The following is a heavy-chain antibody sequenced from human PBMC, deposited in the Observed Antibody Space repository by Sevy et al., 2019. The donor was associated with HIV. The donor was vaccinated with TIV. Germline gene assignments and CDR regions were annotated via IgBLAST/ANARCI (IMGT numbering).Heavy chain of an antibody. V-gene: IGHV4-39*01. CDR2: TYYRGSP. J-gene: IGHJ5*02. D-gene: IGHD1-20*01. CDR1: GGSISSDTY. Sequence: SETLSLTCAVSGGSISSDTYWGWIRQPPGKGLEWIGSTYYRGSPYLNPSLKSRVTMSVDTSKNQFYLNLTSVTASDTATYFCVRQIRYNWNDLGGNWIDPWGQGTPVTVSS. CDR3: VRQIRYNWNDLGGNWIDP.